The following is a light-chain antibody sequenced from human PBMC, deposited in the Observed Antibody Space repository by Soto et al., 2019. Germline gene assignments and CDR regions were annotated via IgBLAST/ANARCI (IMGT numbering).Light chain of an antibody. CDR2: DAS. J-gene: IGKJ4*01. V-gene: IGKV1-5*01. CDR3: QQYDNYPLT. Sequence: DIQMTQSPATLSASVGDRVTINCRASQSVRSWLAWYQQKPGTAPKLLIFDASRLESGVPSRFSGSASGTEFTLTISSLQPDDFATYYCQQYDNYPLTFGGGTKVDIK. CDR1: QSVRSW.